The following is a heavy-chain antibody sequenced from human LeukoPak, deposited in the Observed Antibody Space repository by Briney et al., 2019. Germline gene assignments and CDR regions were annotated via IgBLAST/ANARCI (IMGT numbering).Heavy chain of an antibody. D-gene: IGHD2-2*01. V-gene: IGHV4-59*01. Sequence: SETLSLTCTVSGGSISSYYWSWIRQPPGKGLEWIGYIYYSGSTNYNPSLKSRVTISVDTPKNQFSLKLSSVTAADTAVYYCASTLGYCSSTSCHGDYWGQGTLVTVSS. CDR2: IYYSGST. J-gene: IGHJ4*02. CDR1: GGSISSYY. CDR3: ASTLGYCSSTSCHGDY.